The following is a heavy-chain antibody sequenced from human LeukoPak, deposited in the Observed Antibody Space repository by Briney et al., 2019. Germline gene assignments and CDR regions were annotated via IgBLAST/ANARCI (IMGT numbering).Heavy chain of an antibody. J-gene: IGHJ6*03. CDR2: IYYSGST. V-gene: IGHV4-59*01. CDR1: GGSISSYY. CDR3: ARDNYYGSGSPRYYYYMDV. D-gene: IGHD3-10*01. Sequence: SETLSLTCTVSGGSISSYYWSWIRQPPGKGLEWIGYIYYSGSTNYNPSLKSRVTISVDTSKNQFSLKLSSVTAADTAVYYCARDNYYGSGSPRYYYYMDVWGKGTTVTLFS.